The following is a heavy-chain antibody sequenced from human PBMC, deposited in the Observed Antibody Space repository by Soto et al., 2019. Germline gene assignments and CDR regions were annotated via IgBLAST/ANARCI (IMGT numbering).Heavy chain of an antibody. Sequence: GGSLRLSCAASGFTVSSTYMGWVRQAPGRGPAWVSAAYSDGRIYYADSVKGRFTLSRDTSKNTLFLQMNSLRDEDTAVYYCTRRTSAGYSYGYNWGNFDYWGQ. CDR3: TRRTSAGYSYGYNWGNFDY. V-gene: IGHV3-53*01. D-gene: IGHD5-18*01. J-gene: IGHJ4*02. CDR2: AYSDGRI. CDR1: GFTVSSTY.